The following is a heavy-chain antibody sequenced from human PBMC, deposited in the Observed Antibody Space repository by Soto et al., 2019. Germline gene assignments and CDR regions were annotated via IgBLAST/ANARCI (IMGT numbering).Heavy chain of an antibody. CDR2: IYYSGST. J-gene: IGHJ5*02. D-gene: IGHD3-9*01. V-gene: IGHV4-39*01. CDR3: ATHVFSYDILTGYEPPTSFDP. CDR1: GGSISSSSDY. Sequence: SETLSLTCTVSGGSISSSSDYWGWMRQPTGKGLEWMGSIYYSGSTYYNPSLKSRGTISVDRCKKQFSLKLSSVTAADTAVYYCATHVFSYDILTGYEPPTSFDPWGQGTLVTVSS.